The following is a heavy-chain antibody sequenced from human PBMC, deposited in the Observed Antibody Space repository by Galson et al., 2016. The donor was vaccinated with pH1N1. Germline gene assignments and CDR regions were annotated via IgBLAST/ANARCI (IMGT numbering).Heavy chain of an antibody. CDR2: ISRGGSSI. CDR1: GFTFSNYE. J-gene: IGHJ3*01. V-gene: IGHV3-48*03. D-gene: IGHD5-12*01. CDR3: ARDRGLANPDALDL. Sequence: SLRLSCAASGFTFSNYEMNWVRQAPGKGLEWVSYISRGGSSIYYVDSVKGRFAISRDNAKNSLYLQMSSLRVEDSAVYYCARDRGLANPDALDLWGQGTMVTVSS.